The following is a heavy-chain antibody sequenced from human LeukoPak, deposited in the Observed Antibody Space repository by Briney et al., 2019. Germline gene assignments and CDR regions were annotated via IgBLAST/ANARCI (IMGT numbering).Heavy chain of an antibody. CDR3: ASMLWESYFDY. CDR1: GGSISSGSYY. Sequence: SETLSLTCTVSGGSISSGSYYWSWIRQPAGQGLEWIGRIYTSGSTNYNPSLKSRVTISVDTSKNQFSLKLSSVTAADTAVYYCASMLWESYFDYWGQGTLVTVSS. CDR2: IYTSGST. D-gene: IGHD2-8*01. V-gene: IGHV4-61*02. J-gene: IGHJ4*02.